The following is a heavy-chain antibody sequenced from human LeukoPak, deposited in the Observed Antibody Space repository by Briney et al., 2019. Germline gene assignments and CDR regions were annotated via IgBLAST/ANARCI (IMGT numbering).Heavy chain of an antibody. J-gene: IGHJ6*03. CDR1: GYTFTGYY. Sequence: ASVKVSCKASGYTFTGYYMHWVRQAPGQGLEWMGWINPNSGGTNYAQKFQGRVTMTRDTSISTAYMELSRLRSDDTAVYYCARGNNPPFWSGYSSYMDVWGKGTTVTVSS. D-gene: IGHD3-3*01. CDR2: INPNSGGT. CDR3: ARGNNPPFWSGYSSYMDV. V-gene: IGHV1-2*02.